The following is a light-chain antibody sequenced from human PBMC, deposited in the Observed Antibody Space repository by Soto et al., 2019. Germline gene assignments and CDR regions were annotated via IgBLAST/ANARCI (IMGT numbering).Light chain of an antibody. CDR3: SSYAGNNNLV. J-gene: IGLJ2*01. Sequence: QSVLTQPPSASGSPGQSVTISCTGTSSDVGAYNYVCWYRQHPGKAPKLIIYEVSKRPSGVPDRFSGSKSGNTASLTVSGLQAEDEADYYCSSYAGNNNLVFGGGTQLTVL. V-gene: IGLV2-8*01. CDR1: SSDVGAYNY. CDR2: EVS.